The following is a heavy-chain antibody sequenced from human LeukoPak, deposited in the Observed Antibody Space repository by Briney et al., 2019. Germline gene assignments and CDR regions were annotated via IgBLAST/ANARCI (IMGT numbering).Heavy chain of an antibody. J-gene: IGHJ4*02. D-gene: IGHD1-26*01. CDR1: GFTFSNFG. Sequence: PGRSLRLSFSASGFTFSNFGMPSVPQAPGKGPERVAVIWFDGTGRYYADSEQGRLTISRDDSRNTLYLQMNSLRAEDTTVYYCARGGVGATYYLDDWGQGTLVTVSS. V-gene: IGHV3-33*01. CDR2: IWFDGTGR. CDR3: ARGGVGATYYLDD.